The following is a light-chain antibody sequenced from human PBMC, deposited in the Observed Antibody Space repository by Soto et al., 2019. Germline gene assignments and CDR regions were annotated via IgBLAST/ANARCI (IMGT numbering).Light chain of an antibody. J-gene: IGKJ2*01. CDR3: MQSLQTPYT. V-gene: IGKV2-28*01. CDR2: LGS. CDR1: QSLLHSNGYNY. Sequence: DIVMTQSPLSLPVTPGEPASISCRSSQSLLHSNGYNYLDWYLQNPGQSPQLLISLGSNRASGVPDRFRGSGSGTDCTLNINRVEAEDVGVYYCMQSLQTPYTFGQGTKLEIK.